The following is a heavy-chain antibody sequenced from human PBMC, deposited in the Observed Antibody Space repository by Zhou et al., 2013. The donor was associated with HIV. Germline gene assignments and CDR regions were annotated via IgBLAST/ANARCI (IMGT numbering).Heavy chain of an antibody. J-gene: IGHJ5*02. CDR2: IIPIFGTA. Sequence: QVQLVQSGAEVKKPGSSVKVSCKASGGTFSSYAISWVRQAPGQGLEWMGGIIPIFGTANYAQKFQGRVTITTDESTSTAYMELSSLRSEDTAVYYCARRETPRPSNWNYAEWDWFDPWGQGTLVTVSS. V-gene: IGHV1-69*05. CDR3: ARRETPRPSNWNYAEWDWFDP. CDR1: GGTFSSYA. D-gene: IGHD1-7*01.